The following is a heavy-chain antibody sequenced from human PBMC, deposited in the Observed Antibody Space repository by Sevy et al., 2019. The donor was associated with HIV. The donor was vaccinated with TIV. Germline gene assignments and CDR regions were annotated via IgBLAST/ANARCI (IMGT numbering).Heavy chain of an antibody. J-gene: IGHJ5*02. CDR2: ISSGSSYI. Sequence: GGSLRLSCTASGFTFSSYAMNWVRQAPGKGLEWVSSISSGSSYIYYADSVKGRFTISRDNAKNSLYLQMNSLRAEDTAIYYCARDPDWGALDRWGQGTLVTVSS. CDR3: ARDPDWGALDR. CDR1: GFTFSSYA. V-gene: IGHV3-21*01. D-gene: IGHD7-27*01.